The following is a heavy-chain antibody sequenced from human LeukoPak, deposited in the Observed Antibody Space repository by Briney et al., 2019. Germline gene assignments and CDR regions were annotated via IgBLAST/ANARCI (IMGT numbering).Heavy chain of an antibody. D-gene: IGHD4-23*01. V-gene: IGHV5-51*01. CDR3: ASFSDGKDSDLDH. Sequence: LGESLKISGKGSGYSFTSYWIGWVRQVPGKGLEGVGIIYPGNSNTRYRPSFQGQVTISVDKSISTAYLQWSSLKASDTAMYYCASFSDGKDSDLDHWGQGTQVTVSS. CDR2: IYPGNSNT. CDR1: GYSFTSYW. J-gene: IGHJ4*02.